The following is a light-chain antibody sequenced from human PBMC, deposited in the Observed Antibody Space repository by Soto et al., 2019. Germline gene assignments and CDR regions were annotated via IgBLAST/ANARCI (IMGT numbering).Light chain of an antibody. CDR3: QQGHNWPLT. Sequence: EIVMTQSPATLSVSPGESATLYCRASHSISSELACYQQKPGQPPRLLIYGASTRATGDLARFTGSGSGADFSLTISGLQSEDFAFYYCQQGHNWPLTFGQGTRLEI. CDR2: GAS. V-gene: IGKV3-15*01. CDR1: HSISSE. J-gene: IGKJ2*01.